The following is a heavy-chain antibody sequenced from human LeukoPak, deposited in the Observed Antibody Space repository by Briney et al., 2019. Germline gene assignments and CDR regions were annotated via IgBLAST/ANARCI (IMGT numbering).Heavy chain of an antibody. V-gene: IGHV3-33*01. CDR1: VFTFSVYG. D-gene: IGHD2-21*01. CDR3: VRELPPVVQYYFDH. Sequence: GGSLSLSCAPSVFTFSVYGMHWVPQAPGKGLEWVAVVWYDGSNIYYADSVKGRFTISRDNSRNTLYLQMNSLRAEDTAVYYCVRELPPVVQYYFDHWGPGTLVTVSS. CDR2: VWYDGSNI. J-gene: IGHJ4*02.